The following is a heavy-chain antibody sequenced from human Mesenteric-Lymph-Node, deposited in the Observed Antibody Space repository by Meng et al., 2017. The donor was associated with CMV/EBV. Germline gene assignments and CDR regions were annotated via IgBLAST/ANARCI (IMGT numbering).Heavy chain of an antibody. CDR1: GFTFSSYS. CDR2: ISNTGSTI. CDR3: ARGKVRGVMFY. Sequence: GESLKISCAASGFTFSSYSMNWVRQAPGKGLEWVSYISNTGSTIYYADSVRGRFTISRDNAKNSLYLQMNSLRAEDTAVYYCARGKVRGVMFYWGQGTLVTVSS. J-gene: IGHJ4*02. D-gene: IGHD3-10*01. V-gene: IGHV3-48*04.